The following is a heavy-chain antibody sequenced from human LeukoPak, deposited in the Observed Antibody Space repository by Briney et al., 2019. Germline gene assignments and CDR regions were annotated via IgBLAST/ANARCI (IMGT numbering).Heavy chain of an antibody. J-gene: IGHJ4*02. CDR3: TKGLYGSGSSPDF. D-gene: IGHD3-10*01. CDR2: ISGSGDST. Sequence: GGSLRLSCVASGFIFRNYAMTWVRQAPGKGLEWVSAISGSGDSTSYADAVKGPLTISRDNAKNTVYLQMNSLRAEDTAVYYCTKGLYGSGSSPDFWGQGVLVTVSS. CDR1: GFIFRNYA. V-gene: IGHV3-23*01.